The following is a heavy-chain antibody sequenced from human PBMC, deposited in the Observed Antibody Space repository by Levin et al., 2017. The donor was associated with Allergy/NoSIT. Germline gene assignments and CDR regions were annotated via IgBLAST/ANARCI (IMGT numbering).Heavy chain of an antibody. CDR3: ARHDQYSSSSVGH. Sequence: RSSETLSLTCSVSDGSININTFYWGWIRQPPEKGLEWIGSIYSSGITYYNPSLKSRLTLSIDTSENLFSLKLTSVTAADTAVYYCARHDQYSSSSVGHWGQGSLVTVTS. CDR1: DGSININTFY. J-gene: IGHJ1*01. CDR2: IYSSGIT. V-gene: IGHV4-39*01. D-gene: IGHD6-6*01.